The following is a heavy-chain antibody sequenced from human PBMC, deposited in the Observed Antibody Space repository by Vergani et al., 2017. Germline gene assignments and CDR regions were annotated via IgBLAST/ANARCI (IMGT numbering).Heavy chain of an antibody. CDR3: AKDQVNYYGSGSYYASFDY. CDR1: GFTFDDYA. V-gene: IGHV3-9*01. Sequence: EVQLVESGGGLVQPGRSLRLSCAASGFTFDDYAMHWVRQAPGKGLEWVSGISWNSGSIGYADSVKGRFTISRDNAKNSLYLQMNSLRAEDTALYYCAKDQVNYYGSGSYYASFDYWGQGTLVTVSS. J-gene: IGHJ4*02. D-gene: IGHD3-10*01. CDR2: ISWNSGSI.